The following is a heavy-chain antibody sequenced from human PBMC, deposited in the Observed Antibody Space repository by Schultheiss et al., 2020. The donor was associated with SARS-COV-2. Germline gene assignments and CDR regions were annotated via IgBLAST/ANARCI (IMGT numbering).Heavy chain of an antibody. CDR1: GGSISSVGYY. V-gene: IGHV4-30-2*03. J-gene: IGHJ1*01. D-gene: IGHD2-15*01. CDR2: MYYTDNT. Sequence: SQTLSLTCPVSGGSISSVGYYWSWIRQPPGKGLEWIGSMYYTDNTYYNPPLKSRVTISADTSKNQFSLKLSSVTATDTAVYYCVSTSDIVVAVATTWGQGTLVTVSS. CDR3: VSTSDIVVAVATT.